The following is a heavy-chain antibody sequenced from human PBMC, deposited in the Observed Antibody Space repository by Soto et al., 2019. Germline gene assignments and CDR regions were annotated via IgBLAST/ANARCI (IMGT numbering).Heavy chain of an antibody. D-gene: IGHD1-26*01. CDR2: IIPIFGTA. V-gene: IGHV1-69*01. CDR1: GGTFSSYA. J-gene: IGHJ4*02. CDR3: ARDVGEGLSHSGSYYPFDY. Sequence: QVQLVQSGAEVKKPGSSVKVSCKASGGTFSSYAISWVRQAPGQGLEWMGGIIPIFGTANYAQKFQGRVTITADESTSTAYMELRSLRSEDTAVYYCARDVGEGLSHSGSYYPFDYWGQGTLVTVSS.